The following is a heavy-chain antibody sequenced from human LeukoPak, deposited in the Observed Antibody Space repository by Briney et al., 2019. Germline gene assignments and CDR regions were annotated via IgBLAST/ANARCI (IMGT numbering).Heavy chain of an antibody. CDR3: AKSRYAWAYYFDY. Sequence: GGSLTLLCRPWVYIYHSCAVMGPPGSREGGGEGLSAISGSGGSTYYADSVKGRFTISRDNSKNTLYLQMNSLRAEDTAVYYCAKSRYAWAYYFDYWGQGTLVTVSS. D-gene: IGHD3-3*01. CDR2: ISGSGGST. V-gene: IGHV3-23*01. J-gene: IGHJ4*02. CDR1: VYIYHSC.